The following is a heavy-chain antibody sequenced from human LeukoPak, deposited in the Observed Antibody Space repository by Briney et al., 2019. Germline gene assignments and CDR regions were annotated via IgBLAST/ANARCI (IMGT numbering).Heavy chain of an antibody. D-gene: IGHD7-27*01. J-gene: IGHJ4*02. CDR1: GFNFSSYF. CDR3: AKDFKGDNTLGY. Sequence: GGSLRLSCAASGFNFSSYFMTWVRQAPGKGLEWVSLISWDGGSTYYADSVKGRFTISRDNSKNSLYLQMNSLRTEDTALYYCAKDFKGDNTLGYWGQGTLVTVSS. V-gene: IGHV3-43*01. CDR2: ISWDGGST.